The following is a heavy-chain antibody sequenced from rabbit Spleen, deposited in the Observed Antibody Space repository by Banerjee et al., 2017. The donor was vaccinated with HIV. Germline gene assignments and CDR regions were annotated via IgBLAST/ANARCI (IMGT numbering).Heavy chain of an antibody. D-gene: IGHD4-1*01. Sequence: QLEESAGGLVQPGGSLKLSCKASGFTLSSYYMNWVRQAPGKGLEWIGYIDPVFGITYYANWVNGRFSISRENAQNTVFLQMTSLTAADTATYFCARDLAGVIGWNFYLWGQGTLVTVS. J-gene: IGHJ4*01. CDR1: GFTLSSYY. V-gene: IGHV1S7*01. CDR3: ARDLAGVIGWNFYL. CDR2: IDPVFGIT.